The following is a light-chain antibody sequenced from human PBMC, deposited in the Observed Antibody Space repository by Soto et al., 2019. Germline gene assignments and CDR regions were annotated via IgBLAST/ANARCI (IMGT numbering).Light chain of an antibody. Sequence: DIQMTLSTSTLSASVGDRVAITCRASRCICNWLAWYQQRPGIATKLLIFDASVLQSGAPSRFSGSGSATEFTLSISRLQTDDFATYYCQQYGSFSPITFGGGTKVDIK. CDR3: QQYGSFSPIT. J-gene: IGKJ4*01. CDR1: RCICNW. CDR2: DAS. V-gene: IGKV1-5*01.